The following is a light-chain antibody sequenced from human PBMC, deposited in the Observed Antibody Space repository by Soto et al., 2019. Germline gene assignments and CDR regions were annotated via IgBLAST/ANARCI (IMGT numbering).Light chain of an antibody. CDR2: DAS. V-gene: IGKV3-11*01. CDR1: QSVSSY. Sequence: EIVLTQSPATLSLSLGERATLSCRASQSVSSYLAWYQQKPGQAPRLLLYDASNRATGITTRFSGSGSGTDFPLTNSRLEPEDFAVYCCQQRSNWPPCTFGQGTKLEIK. J-gene: IGKJ2*02. CDR3: QQRSNWPPCT.